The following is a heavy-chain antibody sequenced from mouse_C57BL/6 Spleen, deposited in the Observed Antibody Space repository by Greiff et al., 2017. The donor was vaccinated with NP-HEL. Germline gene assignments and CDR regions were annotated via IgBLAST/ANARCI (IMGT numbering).Heavy chain of an antibody. CDR2: IYPGDGDT. Sequence: VQLQESGPELVKPGASVKISCKASGYAFSSSWMNWVKQRPGKGLEWIGRIYPGDGDTNYNGKFKGKATLTADKSSSTAYMQLSSLTSEDSAVYFCARSGDDFFDYWGQGTTLTVSS. CDR3: ARSGDDFFDY. D-gene: IGHD2-4*01. V-gene: IGHV1-82*01. CDR1: GYAFSSSW. J-gene: IGHJ2*01.